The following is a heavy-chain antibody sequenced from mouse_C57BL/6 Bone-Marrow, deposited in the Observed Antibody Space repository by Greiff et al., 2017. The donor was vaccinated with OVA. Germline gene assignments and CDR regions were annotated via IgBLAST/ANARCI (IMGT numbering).Heavy chain of an antibody. V-gene: IGHV7-3*01. CDR3: ARSFYYYGSSYPAWFAY. D-gene: IGHD1-1*01. Sequence: EVKLVESGGGLVQPGGSLSLSCAASGFTFTDYYMSWVRQPPGKALEWLGFIRNKANGYTTEYSASVKGRFTISRDNSQSILYLQMNALRAEDSATYYCARSFYYYGSSYPAWFAYWGQGTLVTVSA. CDR1: GFTFTDYY. CDR2: IRNKANGYTT. J-gene: IGHJ3*01.